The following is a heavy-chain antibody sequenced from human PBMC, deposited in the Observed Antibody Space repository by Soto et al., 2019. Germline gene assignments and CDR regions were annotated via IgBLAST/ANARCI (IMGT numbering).Heavy chain of an antibody. Sequence: QVQLQESGPGLVKPSQTLSLTCTVSGGSISSGDYYWSWIRQPPGKGLEWIGYIYYSGSTYYNPSLKSRVTISVDPSKNQFSLKLSSVTAADTAVYYCARGSPRIAVAGTIFDYWGQGTLVTVSS. CDR1: GGSISSGDYY. J-gene: IGHJ4*02. CDR3: ARGSPRIAVAGTIFDY. D-gene: IGHD6-19*01. V-gene: IGHV4-30-4*01. CDR2: IYYSGST.